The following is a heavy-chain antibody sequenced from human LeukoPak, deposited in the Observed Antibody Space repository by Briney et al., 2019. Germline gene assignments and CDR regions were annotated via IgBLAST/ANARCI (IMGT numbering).Heavy chain of an antibody. J-gene: IGHJ3*02. V-gene: IGHV3-21*01. CDR2: ISTSSSYI. Sequence: GGSLRLSCAASGFTFSSYCMNWVRQAPGKGLEWVSFISTSSSYIHYADSVKGRFTISRDNARNSLYLQMNSLRAEDTAVYYCARVIAFDIWGQGTMVTVS. CDR1: GFTFSSYC. CDR3: ARVIAFDI.